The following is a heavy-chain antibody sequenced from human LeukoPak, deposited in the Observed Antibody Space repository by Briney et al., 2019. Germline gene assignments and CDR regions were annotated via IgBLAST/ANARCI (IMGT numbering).Heavy chain of an antibody. J-gene: IGHJ4*02. CDR2: MNPNSGNT. D-gene: IGHD3-3*01. V-gene: IGHV1-8*01. CDR1: GYTFTSYD. Sequence: ASVKVSCKASGYTFTSYDINWVRQATGQGLEWMGWMNPNSGNTGYAQKFQGRVTMTRNTSISTAYMELSSLRSEDTAVYYCARTPPKSAISFRLWSGYFFDYWGQGTLVTVSS. CDR3: ARTPPKSAISFRLWSGYFFDY.